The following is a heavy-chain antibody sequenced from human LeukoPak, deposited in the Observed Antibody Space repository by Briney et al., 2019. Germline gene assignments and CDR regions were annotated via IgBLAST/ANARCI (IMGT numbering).Heavy chain of an antibody. D-gene: IGHD3-22*01. CDR3: ARLSGYSSGHYYSDY. J-gene: IGHJ4*02. Sequence: PSETLSLTCTVSDGSISSDYWSWIRQPPGKGLEWIGYIYYRGSTNYNPSLKSRVTISVDTSKNQFSLELSSVTAADTAVYYCARLSGYSSGHYYSDYWGQGTLVTVSS. CDR1: DGSISSDY. CDR2: IYYRGST. V-gene: IGHV4-59*01.